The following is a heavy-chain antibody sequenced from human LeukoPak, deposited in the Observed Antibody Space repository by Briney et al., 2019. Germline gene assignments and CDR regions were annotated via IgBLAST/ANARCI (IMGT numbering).Heavy chain of an antibody. D-gene: IGHD5-18*01. CDR2: FDPEDGET. J-gene: IGHJ4*02. V-gene: IGHV1-24*01. CDR3: ATDPRPRGYSYGTKPFDY. CDR1: GYTLTELS. Sequence: ASVKVSCKVSGYTLTELSMHWVRQAPGKGLEWTGGFDPEDGETIYAQKFQGRVTMTEDTSTDTAYMELSSLRSEDTAVYYCATDPRPRGYSYGTKPFDYWGQGTLVTVSS.